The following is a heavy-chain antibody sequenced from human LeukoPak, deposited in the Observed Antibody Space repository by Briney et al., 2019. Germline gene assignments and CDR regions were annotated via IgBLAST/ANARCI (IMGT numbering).Heavy chain of an antibody. CDR1: GFTFSSYA. J-gene: IGHJ4*02. D-gene: IGHD6-6*01. Sequence: GGSLRLSCAASGFTFSSYAMSWVRQAPGKGLEWVSAISGSGGSTYYADSVKGRFTISRDNSKNTLYLQMNSLRAEDTVVYYCAKDGSYSSSSQLDYWGQGTLVTVSS. CDR3: AKDGSYSSSSQLDY. V-gene: IGHV3-23*01. CDR2: ISGSGGST.